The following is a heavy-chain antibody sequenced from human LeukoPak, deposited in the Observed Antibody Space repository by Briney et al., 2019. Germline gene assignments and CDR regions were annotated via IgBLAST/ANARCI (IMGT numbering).Heavy chain of an antibody. CDR3: ARGVYDRSGYYYP. J-gene: IGHJ5*02. CDR1: VYTLRHHE. CDR2: LSNSGRTI. D-gene: IGHD3-22*01. Sequence: GGSLRLSRAASVYTLRHHETNGVPDAPGRGWEGGSYLSNSGRTIYCTDSVRGRYTISRETAQNSLYLQTNSLRAEDTAVYYCARGVYDRSGYYYPWGQGTLVTVSS. V-gene: IGHV3-48*03.